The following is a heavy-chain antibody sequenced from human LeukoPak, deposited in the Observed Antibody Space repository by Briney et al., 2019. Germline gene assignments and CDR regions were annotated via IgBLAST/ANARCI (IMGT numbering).Heavy chain of an antibody. CDR2: IKQDGSEK. D-gene: IGHD3-10*01. Sequence: GGSLRLSCAASGFTFSSYWMSWVRQAPGKGLEWVANIKQDGSEKYYVDSVKGRFTISRDNSKNTLYLQMSSLRAEDTAVYYCVKAGSSYYYGSGSPDYWGQGTLVTVSS. CDR3: VKAGSSYYYGSGSPDY. CDR1: GFTFSSYW. V-gene: IGHV3-7*01. J-gene: IGHJ4*02.